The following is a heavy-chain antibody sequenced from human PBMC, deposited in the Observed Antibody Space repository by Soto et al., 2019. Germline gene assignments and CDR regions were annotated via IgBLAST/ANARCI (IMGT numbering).Heavy chain of an antibody. CDR1: GFTFRNYY. D-gene: IGHD3-22*01. CDR2: ITGSGGST. CDR3: ARPTYYYDSSGLVLDY. V-gene: IGHV3-11*01. Sequence: PGGSLRLSCAASGFTFRNYYMTWMRQTPGKGLEWISTITGSGGSTYYAASVKGRVTISRDNANNSLYLQMTGLRAEDTALYYCARPTYYYDSSGLVLDYWGQGTLVTVSS. J-gene: IGHJ4*02.